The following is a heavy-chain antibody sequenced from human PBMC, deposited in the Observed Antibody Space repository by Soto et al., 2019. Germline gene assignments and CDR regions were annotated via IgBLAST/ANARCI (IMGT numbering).Heavy chain of an antibody. J-gene: IGHJ4*02. D-gene: IGHD2-15*01. CDR3: ARERVRYCSGGSCYRDVSVGVDY. CDR2: ISAYNGNT. Sequence: QVQLVQSGAEVKQPGASVKVSCKASGYTFTSYGISWVRQAPGQGLEWMGWISAYNGNTNYAQKLQGRATMTTDTSTSTAYMELRSLRSDDTAVYYCARERVRYCSGGSCYRDVSVGVDYWGQGTLVTVSS. V-gene: IGHV1-18*01. CDR1: GYTFTSYG.